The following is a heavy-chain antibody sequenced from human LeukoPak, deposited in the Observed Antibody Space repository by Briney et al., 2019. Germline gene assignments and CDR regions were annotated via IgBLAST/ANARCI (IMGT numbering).Heavy chain of an antibody. CDR1: GFTFSGYA. CDR3: ARVSGWSKISY. D-gene: IGHD6-19*01. Sequence: PGGSLRLSCAASGFTFSGYAMSWVRQAPGKGLEWVSVIYNGGSTYYADSVKGRFTISRDNSKNTLYLQMNSLRAEDTAVYYCARVSGWSKISYWGQGTLVTVSS. V-gene: IGHV3-53*01. J-gene: IGHJ4*02. CDR2: IYNGGST.